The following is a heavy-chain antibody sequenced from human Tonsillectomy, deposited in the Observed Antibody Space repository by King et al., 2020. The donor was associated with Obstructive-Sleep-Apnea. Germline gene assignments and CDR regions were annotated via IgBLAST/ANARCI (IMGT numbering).Heavy chain of an antibody. Sequence: PLQESGPGLVKPSQTLSLTCTVSGGSISSGDYYWRWIRQPPGKGLEWIGYIYYSGNTYYNPSLKSRVSISVDTSKNQFSLKLSSVTAADTAVYYCARGRWYCDYWGQGTLVTVSS. D-gene: IGHD6-13*01. CDR1: GGSISSGDYY. V-gene: IGHV4-30-4*01. CDR3: ARGRWYCDY. CDR2: IYYSGNT. J-gene: IGHJ4*02.